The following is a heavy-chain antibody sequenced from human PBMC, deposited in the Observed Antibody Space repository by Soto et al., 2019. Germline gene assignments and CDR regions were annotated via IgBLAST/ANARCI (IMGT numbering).Heavy chain of an antibody. CDR3: ARDSGGYCSGGSCPWDY. Sequence: ASVKVSCKASGYTFTSYSISWVRQAPGQGLEWMGWISAYNGNTNYAQKLQGRVTMTTDTSTSTAYMELRSLRSDDTAVYYCARDSGGYCSGGSCPWDYWGQGTLVTVSS. V-gene: IGHV1-18*01. J-gene: IGHJ4*02. CDR2: ISAYNGNT. D-gene: IGHD2-15*01. CDR1: GYTFTSYS.